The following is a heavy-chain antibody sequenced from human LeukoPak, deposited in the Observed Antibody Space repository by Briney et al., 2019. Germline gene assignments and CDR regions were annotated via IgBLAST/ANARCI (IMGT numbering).Heavy chain of an antibody. J-gene: IGHJ4*02. V-gene: IGHV3-23*01. CDR1: GFTFSSYA. D-gene: IGHD3-10*01. CDR3: AKELHGSGNYAFDY. Sequence: GGSLRLSCAASGFTFSSYAMSWVRQAPGKGLEWVSTVSVYGGTTYYADSVKGRFTISRDNSKNTLYLQMNSLRPVDAAVYFCAKELHGSGNYAFDYWGQGTLVTVSS. CDR2: VSVYGGTT.